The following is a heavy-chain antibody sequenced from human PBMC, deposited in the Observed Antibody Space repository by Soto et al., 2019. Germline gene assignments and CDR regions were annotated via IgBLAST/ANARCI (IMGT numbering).Heavy chain of an antibody. CDR3: ARSTTGTAGPAALRY. Sequence: LSLTCPVSGGSISSYSWSWIRQPPGKGLEWIGYIYYSGSTNYNPSLKSRVTISVDTSKNQFSLKLSSVTASDTAVYYCARSTTGTAGPAALRYWGQGTLVTVSS. D-gene: IGHD1-1*01. CDR2: IYYSGST. V-gene: IGHV4-59*08. CDR1: GGSISSYS. J-gene: IGHJ4*02.